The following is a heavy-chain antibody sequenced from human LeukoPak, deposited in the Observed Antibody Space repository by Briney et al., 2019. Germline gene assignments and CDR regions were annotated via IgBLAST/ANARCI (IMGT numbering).Heavy chain of an antibody. Sequence: GGSLRLSCAASGFTFSNAWMSWVRQAPGKGLEWVGRIKSKTDGGTTDYAAPVKGRFTISRDDSKNTLHLQMNSLKTEDTAVYYCTTGIGHYDILTDYWQAPNIIDYWGQGTLVTVSS. J-gene: IGHJ4*02. CDR2: IKSKTDGGTT. CDR1: GFTFSNAW. V-gene: IGHV3-15*01. CDR3: TTGIGHYDILTDYWQAPNIIDY. D-gene: IGHD3-9*01.